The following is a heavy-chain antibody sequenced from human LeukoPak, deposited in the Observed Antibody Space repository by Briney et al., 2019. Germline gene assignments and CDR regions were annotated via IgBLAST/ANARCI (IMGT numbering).Heavy chain of an antibody. CDR3: AAYYYGSGSYYNSIDY. CDR2: INPNSGGT. CDR1: GYTFTGYY. V-gene: IGHV1-2*02. Sequence: SVKVSCKASGYTFTGYYMHWVRQAPAQGLEWMGWINPNSGGTNYVQKFQGRVTMTRDTSISTAYIEVSRLRSDDTDVYYCAAYYYGSGSYYNSIDYWGQGTLVTVSS. D-gene: IGHD3-10*01. J-gene: IGHJ4*02.